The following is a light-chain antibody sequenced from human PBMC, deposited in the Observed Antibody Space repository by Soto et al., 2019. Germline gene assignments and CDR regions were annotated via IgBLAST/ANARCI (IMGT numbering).Light chain of an antibody. J-gene: IGKJ1*01. Sequence: DIQMTQSPSSLSASVGDRVTITCRASQSIRSDLNWYQQRPGKAPKLLIYTTSNLESGVPSRFSGSGSGTDFTLTISNLQPEDFATYFCQQGFSRPRTFXLGTKVDIK. CDR2: TTS. CDR1: QSIRSD. V-gene: IGKV1-39*01. CDR3: QQGFSRPRT.